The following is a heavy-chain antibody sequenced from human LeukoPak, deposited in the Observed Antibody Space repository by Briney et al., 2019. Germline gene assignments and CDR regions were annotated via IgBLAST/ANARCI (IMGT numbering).Heavy chain of an antibody. V-gene: IGHV4-4*02. Sequence: SGTLSLTCAVSGGSISSSNWWSWVRQPPGKGLEWIGEIYHSGSTNYNPSLKSRVTISVDKSKNQFSLKLSSMTAADTAVYYCAKEGAAAPSIDAFDIWGQGTMVTVSS. D-gene: IGHD6-13*01. CDR3: AKEGAAAPSIDAFDI. CDR2: IYHSGST. J-gene: IGHJ3*02. CDR1: GGSISSSNW.